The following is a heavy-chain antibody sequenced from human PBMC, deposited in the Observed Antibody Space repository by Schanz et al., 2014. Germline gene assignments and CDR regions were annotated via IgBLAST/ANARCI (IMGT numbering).Heavy chain of an antibody. J-gene: IGHJ5*02. V-gene: IGHV3-7*01. Sequence: EVQLVESGGGWVQPGGSLRLSCAASGFTFSSHWMHWVRQAPGKGLEWVANIKKDGSEKYYVDSVKGRFTISRDNAKNSLFLQMNSLRPEDTAVYYCARGRVLESWGQGTLVTVSS. CDR3: ARGRVLES. CDR1: GFTFSSHW. D-gene: IGHD1-1*01. CDR2: IKKDGSEK.